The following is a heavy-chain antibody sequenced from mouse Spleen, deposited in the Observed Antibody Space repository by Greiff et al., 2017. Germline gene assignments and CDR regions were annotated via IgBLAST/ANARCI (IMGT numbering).Heavy chain of an antibody. CDR3: ASRRAMDY. V-gene: IGHV5-17*01. CDR1: GFTFSDYG. Sequence: DVKLVESGGGLVKPGGSLKLSCAASGFTFSDYGMHWVRQAPEKGLEWVAYISSGSSTIYYADTVKGRFTISRDNAKNTLFLQMTSLRSEDTAMYYCASRRAMDYWGQGTSVTVSS. CDR2: ISSGSSTI. J-gene: IGHJ4*01.